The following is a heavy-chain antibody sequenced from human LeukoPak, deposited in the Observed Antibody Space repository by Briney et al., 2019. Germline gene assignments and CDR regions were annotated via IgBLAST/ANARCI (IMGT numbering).Heavy chain of an antibody. CDR3: ARETKGYSYGYYHYYYMDV. Sequence: SETLSLTCSVSGGSMSSYYWSWIRQPPGKGLEWIGEINHSGSTNYNPSLKSRVTISVDTSKNQFSLKLSSVTAADTAVYYCARETKGYSYGYYHYYYMDVWGKGTTVTVSS. D-gene: IGHD5-18*01. J-gene: IGHJ6*03. CDR2: INHSGST. V-gene: IGHV4-34*01. CDR1: GGSMSSYY.